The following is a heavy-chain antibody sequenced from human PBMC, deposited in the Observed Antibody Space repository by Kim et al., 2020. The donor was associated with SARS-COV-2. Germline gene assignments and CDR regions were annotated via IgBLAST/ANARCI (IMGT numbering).Heavy chain of an antibody. CDR1: EDSISSYY. CDR2: IYHNGDT. CDR3: ARAPYRGSNSRGAFDI. V-gene: IGHV4-59*01. J-gene: IGHJ3*02. D-gene: IGHD4-4*01. Sequence: SETLSLTCSVPEDSISSYYWSLIRQTPGKGLEWIGYIYHNGDTYYNPSLQSRVTISIDTSKNQFSLKVASMTAADTAKYYCARAPYRGSNSRGAFDIWG.